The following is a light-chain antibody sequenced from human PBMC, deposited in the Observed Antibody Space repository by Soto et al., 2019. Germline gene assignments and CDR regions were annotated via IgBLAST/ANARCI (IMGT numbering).Light chain of an antibody. CDR1: QSVSSN. J-gene: IGKJ4*01. CDR2: GAS. Sequence: EIVMTQSPATLSVSPGERATLSCRASQSVSSNLAWYQQKPGQAPRLLIYGASTRATSIPARFSGSGYGTEFTLPISSLQSEDFAVYYCQQYNNWPPLTFGGGTKVEIK. CDR3: QQYNNWPPLT. V-gene: IGKV3-15*01.